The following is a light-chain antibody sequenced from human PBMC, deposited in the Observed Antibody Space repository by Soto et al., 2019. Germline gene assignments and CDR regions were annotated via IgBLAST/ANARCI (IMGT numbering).Light chain of an antibody. V-gene: IGLV1-40*01. CDR1: SSNIGAGYD. J-gene: IGLJ2*01. Sequence: QSVLTQPPSVSRAPGQRVTISCTGSSSNIGAGYDVHWYQQLPGTAPKLLIYGNSNRPSGVPDRFSGSKSGTSASLAITGLQTEDEADYYCLSYDSSLSGVIFGGGPKVTVL. CDR3: LSYDSSLSGVI. CDR2: GNS.